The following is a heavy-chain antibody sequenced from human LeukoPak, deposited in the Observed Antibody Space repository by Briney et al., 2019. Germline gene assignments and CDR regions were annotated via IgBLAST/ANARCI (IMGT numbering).Heavy chain of an antibody. CDR3: ARQLRGGYSYSDY. J-gene: IGHJ4*02. CDR2: ICPGDSDT. CDR1: GYTFTNNW. V-gene: IGHV5-51*01. Sequence: GESLKISCKGSGYTFTNNWIAWVRQMPGKGLEWMGMICPGDSDTRYSPSFQGQVTISADKSISTAYLQWNSLKASDTAIYYCARQLRGGYSYSDYWGQGTLVTVSS. D-gene: IGHD5-18*01.